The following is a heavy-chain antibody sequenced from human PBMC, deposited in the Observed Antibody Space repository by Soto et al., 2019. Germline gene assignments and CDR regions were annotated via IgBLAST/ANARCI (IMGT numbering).Heavy chain of an antibody. CDR1: GYTFAGYW. J-gene: IGHJ4*02. D-gene: IGHD3-3*01. CDR3: ARGGVSTRTFDY. V-gene: IGHV5-51*01. CDR2: IYPSDSDT. Sequence: GASLKISCKGSGYTFAGYWIAWVRPMPGKGLELMGIIYPSDSDTRYRPSFQGQVTISADKSISSAYLQWSSLRTSDTAMYYCARGGVSTRTFDYWGQGTPVTVSS.